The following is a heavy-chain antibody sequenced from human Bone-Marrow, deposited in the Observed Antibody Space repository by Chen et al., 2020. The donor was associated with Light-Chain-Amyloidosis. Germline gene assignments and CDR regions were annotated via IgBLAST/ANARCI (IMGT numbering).Heavy chain of an antibody. CDR3: ARRRDGYNFDY. CDR2: IFPDDSEA. V-gene: IGHV5-51*01. CDR1: GYTFPNYW. J-gene: IGHJ4*02. Sequence: EVQLEQSGPEVTKPGESLKISCKGSGYTFPNYWIGWVRKVPGKGLDWLGVIFPDDSEARYSPSFEGQVTISADKSITTAYLQWRSLKASDTAMYYCARRRDGYNFDYWGQGTLVTVSS. D-gene: IGHD5-12*01.